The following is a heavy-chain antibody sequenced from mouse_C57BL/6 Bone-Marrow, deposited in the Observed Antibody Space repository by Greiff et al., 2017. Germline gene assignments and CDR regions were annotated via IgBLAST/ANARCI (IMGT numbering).Heavy chain of an antibody. CDR3: TRDDWDGFAY. V-gene: IGHV5-9-1*02. D-gene: IGHD4-1*01. J-gene: IGHJ3*01. CDR1: GFTFSDYY. CDR2: ISSGGDYI. Sequence: EVHLVESGGGLVQPGGSLKLSCAASGFTFSDYYMYWVRQTPEKRLEWVAYISSGGDYIYYADTVKGRFTISRDNARNTLYLQMSSRKSEDTAMYYCTRDDWDGFAYWGQGTLVTVSA.